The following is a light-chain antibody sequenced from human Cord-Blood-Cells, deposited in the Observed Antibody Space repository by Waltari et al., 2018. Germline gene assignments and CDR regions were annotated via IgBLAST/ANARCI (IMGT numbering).Light chain of an antibody. Sequence: QSALTQPASVSGSPGQSITISCTGTSSDVGSYNLFSWYQQPPGKAPKLMIYEGSKRPSGVSNRFSGSKSGNTASLTISGLQAEDEADYYCCSYAGSSTGVFGGGTKLTVL. CDR2: EGS. CDR1: SSDVGSYNL. J-gene: IGLJ3*02. V-gene: IGLV2-23*01. CDR3: CSYAGSSTGV.